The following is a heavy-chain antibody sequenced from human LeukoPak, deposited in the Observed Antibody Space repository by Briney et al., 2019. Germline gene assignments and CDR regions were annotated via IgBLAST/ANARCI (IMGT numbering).Heavy chain of an antibody. D-gene: IGHD2-2*01. Sequence: SETLSLTCAVSGGSISSSNWWSWVRQPPGKGLEWIGEINHSGSTNYNPSLKSRVTISVDTSKNQFSLKVTSVTAADTAVYYCARMGLEIVVITAAPARPVRWFDPWGQGTLVTVSS. CDR1: GGSISSSNW. CDR2: INHSGST. CDR3: ARMGLEIVVITAAPARPVRWFDP. V-gene: IGHV4-4*02. J-gene: IGHJ5*02.